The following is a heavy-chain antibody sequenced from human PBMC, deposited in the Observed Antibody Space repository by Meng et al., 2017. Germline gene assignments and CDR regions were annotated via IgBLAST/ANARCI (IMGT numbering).Heavy chain of an antibody. J-gene: IGHJ4*02. CDR1: GFTFSTYW. CDR3: ARGLLSTPEYYFDY. CDR2: INSDGSRT. D-gene: IGHD2-15*01. V-gene: IGHV3-74*01. Sequence: EVQLVESGGGLVQPGGSLRLPCAASGFTFSTYWMHWVRQAPGKGLVWVSRINSDGSRTSYADSVKGRFTISRDNSKNTLYLQMNSLRAEDTAVYYCARGLLSTPEYYFDYWGQGTLVTVSS.